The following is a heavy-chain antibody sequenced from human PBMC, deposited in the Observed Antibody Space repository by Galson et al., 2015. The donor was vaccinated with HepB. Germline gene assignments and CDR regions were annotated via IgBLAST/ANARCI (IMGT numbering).Heavy chain of an antibody. D-gene: IGHD3-22*01. CDR1: GFTFSSYA. CDR2: ISGSGGST. J-gene: IGHJ4*02. CDR3: AKTSDVDYYDSSGYYFSPIDY. Sequence: SLRLSCAASGFTFSSYAMSWVRQAPGKGLEWVSAISGSGGSTYYADSVKGRFTISRDNSKNTLYLQMNSLRAEDTAVYYCAKTSDVDYYDSSGYYFSPIDYWGQGTLVTVFS. V-gene: IGHV3-23*01.